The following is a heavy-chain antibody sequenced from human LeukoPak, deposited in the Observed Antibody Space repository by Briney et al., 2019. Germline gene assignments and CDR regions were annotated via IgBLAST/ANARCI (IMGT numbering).Heavy chain of an antibody. V-gene: IGHV4-39*01. CDR1: GGSISSSNYY. CDR3: VRHLSAGRPAFDI. Sequence: SETLSLICTVSGGSISSSNYYWGWIRQPPGKGLEWIGSIYYSGSANYNPSLKSRVTISVDTSNNKFSLKLTSLTAADTAVYYCVRHLSAGRPAFDIWGQGTMVTVSS. CDR2: IYYSGSA. D-gene: IGHD2-15*01. J-gene: IGHJ3*02.